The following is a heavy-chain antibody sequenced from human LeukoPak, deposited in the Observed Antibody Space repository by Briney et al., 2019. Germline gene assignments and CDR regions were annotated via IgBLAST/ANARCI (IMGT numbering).Heavy chain of an antibody. CDR2: ISYNGGT. J-gene: IGHJ4*02. CDR3: ARRITGTTSDSFDY. V-gene: IGHV4-39*01. D-gene: IGHD1-20*01. CDR1: GGSISSVSYY. Sequence: SETLSLTCTVSGGSISSVSYYWGWIRQPRGKGLEWIVSISYNGGTYYNPSLKSRVTIFVDTSKNQFSLKLSSVTAADTAVYYCARRITGTTSDSFDYWGQGTLVTVSS.